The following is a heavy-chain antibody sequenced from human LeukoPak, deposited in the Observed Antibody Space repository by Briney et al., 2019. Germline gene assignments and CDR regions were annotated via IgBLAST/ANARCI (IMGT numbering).Heavy chain of an antibody. V-gene: IGHV3-21*01. J-gene: IGHJ5*02. Sequence: PGGSLRLSCAASGFTFNSYAMIWVRQAPGKGLEWVSSISSSSSYIYYADSVKGRFTISRDNAKNSLYLQMNSLRAEDTAVYYCAIGSGVYNWFDPWGQGTLVTVSS. CDR3: AIGSGVYNWFDP. CDR2: ISSSSSYI. D-gene: IGHD1-26*01. CDR1: GFTFNSYA.